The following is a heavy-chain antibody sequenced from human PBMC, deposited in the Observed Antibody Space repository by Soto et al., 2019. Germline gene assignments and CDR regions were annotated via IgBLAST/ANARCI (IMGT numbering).Heavy chain of an antibody. CDR3: ASPKSSPYFDY. CDR2: IYYSGST. D-gene: IGHD3-10*01. V-gene: IGHV4-31*03. J-gene: IGHJ4*02. CDR1: GGSISSGGYY. Sequence: PSETLSLTCTVSGGSISSGGYYWTWIRQHPGKGLEWIGYIYYSGSTYYNPSLKSRVTISVDTSKNQFSLKLSSVTAADTAVYYCASPKSSPYFDYWGQGTLVTVSS.